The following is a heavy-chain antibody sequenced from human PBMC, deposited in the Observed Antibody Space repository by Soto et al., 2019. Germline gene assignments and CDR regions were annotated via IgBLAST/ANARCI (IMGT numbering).Heavy chain of an antibody. D-gene: IGHD3-10*01. CDR3: AKERLLWFGELFSTDAFDI. J-gene: IGHJ3*02. V-gene: IGHV3-23*01. Sequence: AGSLRLSCAASGFTFSSYAMSWVRQAPGKGLEWVSAISGSGGSTYYADSVKGRFTISRDNSKNTLFLQMNSLRAEDTAVYYCAKERLLWFGELFSTDAFDIWGQGTMVTVSS. CDR2: ISGSGGST. CDR1: GFTFSSYA.